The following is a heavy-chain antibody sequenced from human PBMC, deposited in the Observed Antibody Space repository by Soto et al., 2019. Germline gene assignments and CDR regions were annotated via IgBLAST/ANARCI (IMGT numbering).Heavy chain of an antibody. CDR3: ARDYGDYWGAFDY. J-gene: IGHJ4*02. CDR1: GFTFSSYA. CDR2: ISYDGSNK. Sequence: GGSLRLSCAASGFTFSSYAMHWVRQAPGKGLEWVAVISYDGSNKYYADSVKGRFTISRDNSKNTLYLQMNSLRAEDTAVYYCARDYGDYWGAFDYWGQGTLVTVSS. D-gene: IGHD4-17*01. V-gene: IGHV3-30-3*01.